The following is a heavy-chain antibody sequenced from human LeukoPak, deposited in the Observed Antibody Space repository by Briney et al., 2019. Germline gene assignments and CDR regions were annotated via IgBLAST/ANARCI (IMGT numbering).Heavy chain of an antibody. Sequence: SETLSLTCTVSGGSISSYYWSWIRQPPGKGLEWIGYIYYSGSTNYNPSLKSRVTISVDTSKNQFSLKLSSVTAADTAVYYCARAVAGSGYFDNWGQGTLVTVSS. CDR3: ARAVAGSGYFDN. CDR2: IYYSGST. CDR1: GGSISSYY. J-gene: IGHJ4*02. V-gene: IGHV4-59*01. D-gene: IGHD6-19*01.